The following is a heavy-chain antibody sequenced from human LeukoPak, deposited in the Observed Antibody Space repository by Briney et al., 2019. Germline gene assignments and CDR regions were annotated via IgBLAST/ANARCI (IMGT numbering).Heavy chain of an antibody. V-gene: IGHV1-8*03. CDR2: MNPNSGNT. D-gene: IGHD3-22*01. CDR3: ARGSTYYYESSGIDY. J-gene: IGHJ4*02. CDR1: GYTFTSYD. Sequence: AASVKVSCKASGYTFTSYDINWVRQATGQGLEWMGWMNPNSGNTGYAQKFQGRVTITRNTSISTAYMELSSLRSEETAVYYCARGSTYYYESSGIDYWGQGTLVTVSS.